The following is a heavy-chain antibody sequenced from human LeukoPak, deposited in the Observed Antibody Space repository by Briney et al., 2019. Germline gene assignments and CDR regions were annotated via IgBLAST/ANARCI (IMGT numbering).Heavy chain of an antibody. V-gene: IGHV3-23*01. CDR3: ANQWFGEFDAFDI. CDR1: GFSFSSSS. D-gene: IGHD3-10*01. CDR2: FSGTTDTK. Sequence: GGSLRLSCAASGFSFSSSSMSWVRQSPVRGLEWVSTFSGTTDTKYYADSVKGRFTISRDNSKNTLYLQMNSLRAEDTAVYYCANQWFGEFDAFDIWGQGTMVTVSS. J-gene: IGHJ3*02.